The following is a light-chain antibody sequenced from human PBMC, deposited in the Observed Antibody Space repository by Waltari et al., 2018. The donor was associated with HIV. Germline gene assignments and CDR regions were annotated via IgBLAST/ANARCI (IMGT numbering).Light chain of an antibody. J-gene: IGLJ3*02. CDR1: SSNIGSNY. Sequence: QSVLTQPPSASGPLGQRVTISCSGSSSNIGSNYVYCYQQLPGTAPKLLIYMDCQRPSGVPVRFSVSKSGASASLAISGLRSEDEADYYCAAWDASLSAWVFGGGTRLTVL. CDR3: AAWDASLSAWV. CDR2: MDC. V-gene: IGLV1-47*01.